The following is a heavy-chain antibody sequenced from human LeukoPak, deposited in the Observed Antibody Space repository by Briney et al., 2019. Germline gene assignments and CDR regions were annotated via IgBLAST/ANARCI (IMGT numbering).Heavy chain of an antibody. V-gene: IGHV3-33*01. CDR2: IWYDGSNE. J-gene: IGHJ2*01. Sequence: PGGFLRLSCAASGFTFNTYAMNWVRQAPGKGLEWVAVIWYDGSNEYYADSVKGRFTISRDNSKNTLYLQMNSLRAEDSAVYFCARDSASIAAAVYWYFDLWGRGTLVTVSS. D-gene: IGHD6-13*01. CDR3: ARDSASIAAAVYWYFDL. CDR1: GFTFNTYA.